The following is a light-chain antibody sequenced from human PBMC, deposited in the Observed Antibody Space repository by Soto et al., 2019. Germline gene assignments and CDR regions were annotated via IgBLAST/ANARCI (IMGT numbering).Light chain of an antibody. Sequence: DIQMTQTPSSLSASVGDRVTITCRASQGISNYIAWYQQKPGKAPKLLIYAASTLQSGVPSRFSGSGSGTDFTLTISSLQPEDVATYYCQKYNSVPLFGPGTKVDIK. V-gene: IGKV1-27*01. CDR1: QGISNY. J-gene: IGKJ3*01. CDR3: QKYNSVPL. CDR2: AAS.